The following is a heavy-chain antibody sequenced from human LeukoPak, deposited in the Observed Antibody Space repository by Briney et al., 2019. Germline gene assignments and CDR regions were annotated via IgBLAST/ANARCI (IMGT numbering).Heavy chain of an antibody. V-gene: IGHV3-21*01. J-gene: IGHJ4*02. CDR1: GFSFSDYS. Sequence: PGGSLRLSCAASGFSFSDYSMNWVRQAPGKGLEWVSSISSSSSYIYYADSVKGRFTISRDNAKNSLYLQMNSLRAEDTAVYYCARVFGSPLRFLEWLLDNWGQGTLVTVSS. CDR3: ARVFGSPLRFLEWLLDN. CDR2: ISSSSSYI. D-gene: IGHD3-3*01.